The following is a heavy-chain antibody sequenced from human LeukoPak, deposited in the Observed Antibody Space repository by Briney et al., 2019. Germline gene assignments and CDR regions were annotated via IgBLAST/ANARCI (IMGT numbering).Heavy chain of an antibody. D-gene: IGHD2-21*02. CDR3: ARDTVILAYCGGDCYPLFDY. Sequence: PGGSLRLSCSASGFTFSNYGMHWVRQAPGKGLVWVSRINSDGSSTSYADSVKGRFTISRDNAKNTLYLQMNSLRAEDTAVYYCARDTVILAYCGGDCYPLFDYWGQGTLVTVSS. J-gene: IGHJ4*02. CDR2: INSDGSST. V-gene: IGHV3-74*01. CDR1: GFTFSNYG.